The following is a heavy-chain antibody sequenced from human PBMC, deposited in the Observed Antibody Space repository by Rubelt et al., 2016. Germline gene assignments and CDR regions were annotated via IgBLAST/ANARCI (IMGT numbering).Heavy chain of an antibody. Sequence: EVQLVESGGGLVQPGGSLRLSCAASGFTFSSHAMSWVRQARGKGLEWVSAIRGTGGNTNYADSVKGRFTISRDNSKNTLYVQRNSLRAGDTAVYYCAKGASVWEGFDHWGQGTLVTVSS. J-gene: IGHJ4*02. V-gene: IGHV3-23*04. CDR1: GFTFSSHA. CDR2: IRGTGGNT. CDR3: AKGASVWEGFDH. D-gene: IGHD1-26*01.